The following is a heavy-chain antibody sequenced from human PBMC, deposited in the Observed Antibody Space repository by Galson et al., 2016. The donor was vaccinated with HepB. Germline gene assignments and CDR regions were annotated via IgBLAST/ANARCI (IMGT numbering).Heavy chain of an antibody. V-gene: IGHV4-59*01. Sequence: QVQLQESGPGLVKPAETLSLTCTVSGGSISTSYWNWIRPLPGKGQEWIGYIYYTGINNSKPSFKSRLTMSVDSSKNQFSLKLSSVTAADTAVYYCTRGVVWELLPLDAFDIWGQGTMVTVSS. J-gene: IGHJ3*02. D-gene: IGHD1-26*01. CDR2: IYYTGIN. CDR1: GGSISTSY. CDR3: TRGVVWELLPLDAFDI.